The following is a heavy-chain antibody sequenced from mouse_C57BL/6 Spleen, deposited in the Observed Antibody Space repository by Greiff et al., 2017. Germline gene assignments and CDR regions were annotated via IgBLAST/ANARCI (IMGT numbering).Heavy chain of an antibody. Sequence: DVHLVESGGGLVQPKGSLKLSCAASGFSFNTYAMNWVRQAPGKGLEWVARIRSKSNNYATYYADSVKDRFTISRDDSESMLYLQMNNLKTEDTAMYYCVRRDYYAMDYWGQGTSVTVSS. CDR1: GFSFNTYA. CDR2: IRSKSNNYAT. V-gene: IGHV10-1*01. CDR3: VRRDYYAMDY. J-gene: IGHJ4*01.